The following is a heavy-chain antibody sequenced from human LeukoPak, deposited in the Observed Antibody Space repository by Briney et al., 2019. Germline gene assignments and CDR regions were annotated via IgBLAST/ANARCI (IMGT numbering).Heavy chain of an antibody. J-gene: IGHJ6*03. V-gene: IGHV1-8*01. CDR1: GYTFTSYD. Sequence: GASVKVSCKASGYTFTSYDINWVRQATGQGLEWMGWMNPNSGNTGYAQKFQGRVTMTRNTSISTAYMELSSLRSEGTAVYYCARGRGSYYYYYMDVWGKGTTVTSSS. CDR3: ARGRGSYYYYYMDV. CDR2: MNPNSGNT. D-gene: IGHD3-16*01.